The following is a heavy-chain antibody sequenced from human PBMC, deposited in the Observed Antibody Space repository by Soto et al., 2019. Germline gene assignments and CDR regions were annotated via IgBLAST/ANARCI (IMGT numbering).Heavy chain of an antibody. Sequence: ESGGGVVQPGRSLRLSCAASGFTFSSYGMHWVRQAPGKGLEWVAVISYDGSNKYYADSVKGRFTISRDNSKNTLYLQMNSLRAEDTAVYYCAKERDSSGYTYFDYWGQGTLVTVSS. CDR2: ISYDGSNK. V-gene: IGHV3-30*18. CDR3: AKERDSSGYTYFDY. CDR1: GFTFSSYG. D-gene: IGHD3-22*01. J-gene: IGHJ4*02.